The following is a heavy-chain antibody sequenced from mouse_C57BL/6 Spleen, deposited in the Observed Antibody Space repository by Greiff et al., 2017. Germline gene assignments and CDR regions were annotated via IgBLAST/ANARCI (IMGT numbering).Heavy chain of an antibody. J-gene: IGHJ4*01. V-gene: IGHV1-81*01. D-gene: IGHD2-5*01. CDR1: GYTFTSYG. Sequence: QVQLQQSGAELARPGASVKLSCKASGYTFTSYGISWVKQRTGQGLEWIGEIYPRSGNTYYNEKFKGKATLTADKSSSTAYMELRSLTSEDSAVYFCARLGYSNPGDYWGQGTSVTVSS. CDR3: ARLGYSNPGDY. CDR2: IYPRSGNT.